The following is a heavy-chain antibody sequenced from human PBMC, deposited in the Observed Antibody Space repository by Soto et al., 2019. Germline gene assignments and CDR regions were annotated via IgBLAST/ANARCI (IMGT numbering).Heavy chain of an antibody. CDR2: ITIYNGNT. V-gene: IGHV1-18*01. J-gene: IGHJ6*02. CDR1: GYTFTSYG. CDR3: ARVLLTGYYEGRDYYGMDV. Sequence: GSSVKVSCKASGYTFTSYGISWVRQAPGQGLEWMGWITIYNGNTNYAQILQGRVTMTTDTSTSTAYMELRSLRSDDTAVYYCARVLLTGYYEGRDYYGMDVWGQGTTVTAP. D-gene: IGHD3-9*01.